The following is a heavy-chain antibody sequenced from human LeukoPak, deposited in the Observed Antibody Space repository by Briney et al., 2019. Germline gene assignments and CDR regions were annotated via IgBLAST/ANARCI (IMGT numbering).Heavy chain of an antibody. CDR1: GYTFTSYY. D-gene: IGHD6-13*01. Sequence: ASVKVSCKASGYTFTSYYMHWVRQAPGQRPKWMGIIYTSDGSARYAQKFQGRVTMTRDTSTGTVYMEPSSLRSEDTAVYYCARAIAAAGAQYLQHWGQGTLVSASS. CDR2: IYTSDGSA. CDR3: ARAIAAAGAQYLQH. J-gene: IGHJ1*01. V-gene: IGHV1-46*01.